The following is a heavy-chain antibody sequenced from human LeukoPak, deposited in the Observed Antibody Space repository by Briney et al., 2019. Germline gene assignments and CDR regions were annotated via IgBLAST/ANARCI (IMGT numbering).Heavy chain of an antibody. V-gene: IGHV4-34*01. CDR3: ARVAIGLDP. CDR1: GGSFSSYY. J-gene: IGHJ5*02. CDR2: IHHSGST. D-gene: IGHD2-21*01. Sequence: SETLSLTCAVYGGSFSSYYWSWIRQPPGKGLEWIGEIHHSGSTNYNPSLKSRVTISVDTSKNQFSLKLSSVTAADTAVYYCARVAIGLDPWGQGTLVTVSS.